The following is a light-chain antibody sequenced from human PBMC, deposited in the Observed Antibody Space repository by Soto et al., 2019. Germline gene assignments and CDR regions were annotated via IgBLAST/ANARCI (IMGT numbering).Light chain of an antibody. J-gene: IGKJ1*01. CDR2: DAS. V-gene: IGKV3-11*01. Sequence: ILMTQSPDTLSVSLGQRVTLSCRASQSVDNYLAWYQQKPGQAPRLLIYDASNRATGIPARFSGSGSGTDFTLTISSLEPEDFAVYYCQQRSNWPWTFGQGTKVDIK. CDR3: QQRSNWPWT. CDR1: QSVDNY.